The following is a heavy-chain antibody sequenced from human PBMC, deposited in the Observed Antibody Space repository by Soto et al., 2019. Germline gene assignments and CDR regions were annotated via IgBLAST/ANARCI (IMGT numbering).Heavy chain of an antibody. CDR3: APILTGYQAVGY. D-gene: IGHD3-9*01. J-gene: IGHJ4*02. Sequence: QVQLVQSGAEVKKPGSSVTVSCKASGGTFSSYAISWVRQAPGQGLEWMGGIIPIFGTANYAQKFQGRVTITADKATSTAYMELSSPRSEDTAVYYCAPILTGYQAVGYWGQGTLVTVSS. CDR1: GGTFSSYA. CDR2: IIPIFGTA. V-gene: IGHV1-69*06.